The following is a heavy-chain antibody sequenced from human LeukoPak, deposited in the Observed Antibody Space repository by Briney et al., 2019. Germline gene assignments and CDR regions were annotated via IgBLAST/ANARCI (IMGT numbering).Heavy chain of an antibody. CDR1: GFTFSSYG. Sequence: PGGSLRLSCAASGFTFSSYGMHWVRQAPGKGLEWVAFIRYDGSNKYYADSVKGRFTISRDNSKNTLYLQMNSLRAEDTAVYYCAKDLRDNHGIYSNLRIDYWGQGTLVTVSS. CDR3: AKDLRDNHGIYSNLRIDY. V-gene: IGHV3-30*02. D-gene: IGHD4-11*01. CDR2: IRYDGSNK. J-gene: IGHJ4*02.